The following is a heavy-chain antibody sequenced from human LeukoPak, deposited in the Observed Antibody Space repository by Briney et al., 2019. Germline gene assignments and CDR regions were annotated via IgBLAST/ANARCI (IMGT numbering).Heavy chain of an antibody. Sequence: GGPLRLSCAASGFTVSSNYMSWVRQAPGKGLEWVSAISGSGGSTYYADSVKGRFTISRDNSKNTLYLQMNSLRAEDTAVYYCAKESGAVAGLFDYWGQGTLVTVSS. V-gene: IGHV3-23*01. CDR3: AKESGAVAGLFDY. CDR1: GFTVSSNY. J-gene: IGHJ4*02. D-gene: IGHD6-19*01. CDR2: ISGSGGST.